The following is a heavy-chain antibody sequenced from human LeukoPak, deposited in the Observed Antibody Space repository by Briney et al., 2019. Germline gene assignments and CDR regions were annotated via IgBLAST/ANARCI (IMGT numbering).Heavy chain of an antibody. CDR3: ARHPSVGSSGYSGYYYMDV. D-gene: IGHD3-22*01. J-gene: IGHJ6*03. Sequence: PSETLSLTCTISGGSISSYYWSWIRQPPGKGLEWIGYIYYSGSTSYNPSLKSRVTISVDTSKNQFSLKLSSVTAADTAVYYCARHPSVGSSGYSGYYYMDVWGKGTTVTVSS. V-gene: IGHV4-59*08. CDR1: GGSISSYY. CDR2: IYYSGST.